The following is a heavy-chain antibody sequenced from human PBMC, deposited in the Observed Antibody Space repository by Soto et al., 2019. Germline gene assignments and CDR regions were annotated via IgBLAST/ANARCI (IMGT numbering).Heavy chain of an antibody. CDR1: GGSISSSSYY. CDR3: ARPAANTFYFDY. J-gene: IGHJ4*02. D-gene: IGHD2-2*01. V-gene: IGHV4-39*01. Sequence: SETLSLTCTVSGGSISSSSYYWGWIRKPPGKGLEWIGSIYYSGSTYYNPSLKSRVTISVDTSKNQFSLKLSSVTAADTAVYYCARPAANTFYFDYWGQGTLVTVSS. CDR2: IYYSGST.